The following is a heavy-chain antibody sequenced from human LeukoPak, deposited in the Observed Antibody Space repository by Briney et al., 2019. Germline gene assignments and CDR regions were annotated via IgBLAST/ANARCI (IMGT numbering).Heavy chain of an antibody. CDR3: ASTSLGFLVNY. CDR1: GFTFSSYG. V-gene: IGHV3-30*02. Sequence: GGSLRLSCAASGFTFSSYGMHWVRQAPGKGLEWVAFIRHDGSIKYYIDSVKGRFTISRDNSKNTLYLQMNSLRAEDTAVYYCASTSLGFLVNYWGQGTLVTISS. J-gene: IGHJ4*02. CDR2: IRHDGSIK. D-gene: IGHD2-21*01.